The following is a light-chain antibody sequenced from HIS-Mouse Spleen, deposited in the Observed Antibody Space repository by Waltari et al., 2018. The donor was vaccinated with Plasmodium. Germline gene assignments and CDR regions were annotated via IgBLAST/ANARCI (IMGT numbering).Light chain of an antibody. J-gene: IGLJ3*02. Sequence: SYELTQPPSVSVSPGQTARNTCSGDALPKKYAYWYQQMSGQAPVLVIYEDSKRPSGIPERFSGSSSGTMATLTISGAQVEDEADYYCYSTDSSGNHRVFGGGTKLTVL. CDR3: YSTDSSGNHRV. V-gene: IGLV3-10*01. CDR2: EDS. CDR1: ALPKKY.